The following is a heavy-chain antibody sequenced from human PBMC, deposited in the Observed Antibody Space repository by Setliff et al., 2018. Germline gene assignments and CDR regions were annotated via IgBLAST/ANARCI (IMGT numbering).Heavy chain of an antibody. CDR2: ISDSSSFM. CDR1: GFSFSFYN. J-gene: IGHJ3*02. D-gene: IGHD1-26*01. CDR3: ARDRHGGNSGAFDI. V-gene: IGHV3-21*01. Sequence: PGGSLRLSCAASGFSFSFYNMHWVRQTPGKGLEWVSSISDSSSFMHYADSVKGRFTISRDNAKNSLFLQMSSLRAEDTAIYYCARDRHGGNSGAFDIWGQGTMVTVSS.